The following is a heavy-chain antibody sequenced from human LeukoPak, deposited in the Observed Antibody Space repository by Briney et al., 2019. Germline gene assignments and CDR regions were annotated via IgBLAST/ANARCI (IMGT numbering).Heavy chain of an antibody. CDR2: FDPEVGET. CDR1: GNTLSEFS. J-gene: IGHJ5*02. CDR3: ATDLLAGGLKTFDP. Sequence: ASVKVSCKVTGNTLSEFSMHWVRQSPGRGLEWMGGFDPEVGETVYAQKFQGRVTMTEDTSTETAYMELSSLRSEDTAVYYCATDLLAGGLKTFDPWGQGTLVTVSS. V-gene: IGHV1-24*01.